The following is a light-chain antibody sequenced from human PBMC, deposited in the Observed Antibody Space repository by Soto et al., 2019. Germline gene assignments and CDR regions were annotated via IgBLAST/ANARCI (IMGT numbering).Light chain of an antibody. V-gene: IGLV2-23*01. Sequence: QAVVTQPASVSGSPEQSITISCTGTSSDVGTYNLVSWYQQHPGRAPKVMIYEATKRPSGVSNRFSGSKSGNTASLTISGRQAEDEADYYCCAYAGSGTVVFGGGTKLTVL. CDR3: CAYAGSGTVV. J-gene: IGLJ3*02. CDR1: SSDVGTYNL. CDR2: EAT.